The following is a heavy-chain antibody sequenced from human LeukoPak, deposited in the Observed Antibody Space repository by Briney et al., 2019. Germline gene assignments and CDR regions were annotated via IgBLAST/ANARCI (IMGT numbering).Heavy chain of an antibody. CDR2: ISGSGGVT. CDR1: GFSFSSHA. Sequence: PGGSLRLSCGASGFSFSSHAMNWVRQAPGKGLEWVSAISGSGGVTYYADSVKGRFTISRDISRNTLYLQMNSLRAEDTAVYYCAKAPAATTRSGGYFDYWGQGTLVTVSS. D-gene: IGHD4-11*01. J-gene: IGHJ4*02. CDR3: AKAPAATTRSGGYFDY. V-gene: IGHV3-23*01.